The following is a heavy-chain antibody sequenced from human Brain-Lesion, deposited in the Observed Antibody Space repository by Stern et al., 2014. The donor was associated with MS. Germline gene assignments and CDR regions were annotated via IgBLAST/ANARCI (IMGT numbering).Heavy chain of an antibody. CDR3: ARVGGYRGYERYSLVDYYYGMDV. CDR1: GGSFNHYY. V-gene: IGHV4-59*01. CDR2: IHYSGST. J-gene: IGHJ6*02. D-gene: IGHD5-12*01. Sequence: VQLVESGPGLVKPSETLSLTCTVSGGSFNHYYWSWVRQPPGKGLEWIGYIHYSGSTNYNPSLQSRVTISLDTSKNQFSLELSTVTTADTAVYFCARVGGYRGYERYSLVDYYYGMDVGGQGTTGAGS.